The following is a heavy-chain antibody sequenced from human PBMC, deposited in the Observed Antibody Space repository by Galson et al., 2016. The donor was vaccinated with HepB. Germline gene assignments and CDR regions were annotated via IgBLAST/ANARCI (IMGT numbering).Heavy chain of an antibody. Sequence: SLRLSCAGSGFIVSSHYMNWVRQPPGKGLEWVAIIYSGGATYYADSVKRRFNISRDNPNTTLYLQRNSLRAEDTAVYYCARDPGRIAAAGHFDSWGQGTLVTVSS. V-gene: IGHV3-53*01. CDR2: IYSGGAT. D-gene: IGHD6-13*01. J-gene: IGHJ5*01. CDR3: ARDPGRIAAAGHFDS. CDR1: GFIVSSHY.